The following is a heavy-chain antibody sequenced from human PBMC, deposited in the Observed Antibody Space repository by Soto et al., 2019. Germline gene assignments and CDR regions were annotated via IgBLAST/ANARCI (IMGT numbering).Heavy chain of an antibody. CDR3: AGAATGTRSAGEY. J-gene: IGHJ4*02. V-gene: IGHV3-74*01. Sequence: GGSLRLSCAASGFTFSGYSMHWVRQPPGRGLVWVSRIKPDGSSTTYVDSVKGRFTISRDNTKNTLYLQMNSLRTEDTAVYYCAGAATGTRSAGEYWGQGTLVTVSS. CDR2: IKPDGSST. D-gene: IGHD6-13*01. CDR1: GFTFSGYS.